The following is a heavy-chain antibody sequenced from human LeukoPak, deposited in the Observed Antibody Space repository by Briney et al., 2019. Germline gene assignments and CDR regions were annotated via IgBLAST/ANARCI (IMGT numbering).Heavy chain of an antibody. CDR3: ARVSVCSSTSCYSLFDY. CDR2: ISSDGGST. J-gene: IGHJ4*02. D-gene: IGHD2-2*01. CDR1: GFTFSSYW. Sequence: GGSLRLSCAASGFTFSSYWMHWVRQAPGKGLVWVSRISSDGGSTSYADSVKGRFTISRDNAKNTLHLQMNRLRAEDTAVYYCARVSVCSSTSCYSLFDYLGQGTLVTVSS. V-gene: IGHV3-74*01.